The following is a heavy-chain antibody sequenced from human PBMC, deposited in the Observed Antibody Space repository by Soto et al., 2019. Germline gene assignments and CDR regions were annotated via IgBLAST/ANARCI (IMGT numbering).Heavy chain of an antibody. CDR3: ANDPIVAAAPDY. Sequence: GGSLRLSCAASGFTFETYGMHWGRQAPGKGLEWMAVISYDGSNKYYADSVKGRFTISRDNSKNTLYMQMNSLRAEDTAMYYCANDPIVAAAPDYWGQGTPVTASS. J-gene: IGHJ4*02. D-gene: IGHD2-2*01. CDR1: GFTFETYG. CDR2: ISYDGSNK. V-gene: IGHV3-30*18.